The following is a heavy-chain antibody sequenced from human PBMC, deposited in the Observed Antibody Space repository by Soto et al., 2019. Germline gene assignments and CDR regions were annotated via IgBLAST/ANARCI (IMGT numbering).Heavy chain of an antibody. J-gene: IGHJ4*02. Sequence: SETLSLTCTVSGGNVSSGSYYWTWIQKPPGKGLEWIGFMYNSGSTHYNPSLKSRATISLDTSKNQFSLNLRSVTAADTAVYYCASMGYHYGSGSYPLDYWGQGTLVTVSS. CDR2: MYNSGST. CDR3: ASMGYHYGSGSYPLDY. D-gene: IGHD3-10*01. V-gene: IGHV4-61*01. CDR1: GGNVSSGSYY.